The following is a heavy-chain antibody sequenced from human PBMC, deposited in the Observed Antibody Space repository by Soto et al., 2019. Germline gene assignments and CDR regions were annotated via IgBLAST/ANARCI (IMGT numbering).Heavy chain of an antibody. Sequence: GGSLRLSCAASGFTFSSYWMSWVRQAPGKGLEWVANIKQDGSEKYYVDSVKGRFTISRDNAKNSLYLQMNSLRAEDTAVYYCARYDWLTCDAFDIWGQGTMVTVSS. CDR1: GFTFSSYW. CDR3: ARYDWLTCDAFDI. V-gene: IGHV3-7*01. D-gene: IGHD3-9*01. CDR2: IKQDGSEK. J-gene: IGHJ3*02.